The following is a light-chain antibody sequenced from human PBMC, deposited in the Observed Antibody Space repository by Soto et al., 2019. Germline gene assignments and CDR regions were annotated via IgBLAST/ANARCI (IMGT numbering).Light chain of an antibody. Sequence: VLTQSPGTLSLSPGERATLSCRASQSVNSDFFAWYQQKPGQGPRLLIYAASNRATGIPDRFSGSGSGTDFTLTISRVEPEDSAMYYCQQYGDSPWTFGQGTKVEI. CDR1: QSVNSDF. V-gene: IGKV3-20*01. J-gene: IGKJ1*01. CDR3: QQYGDSPWT. CDR2: AAS.